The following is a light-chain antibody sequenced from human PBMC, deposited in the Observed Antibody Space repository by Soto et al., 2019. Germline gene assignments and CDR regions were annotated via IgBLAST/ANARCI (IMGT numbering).Light chain of an antibody. CDR1: QSIGSSY. CDR3: QQFGSSWLT. V-gene: IGKV3-20*01. CDR2: GTS. Sequence: ENVLTQSPGTLSLSPGERATLSCRASQSIGSSYLAWYQQKPGHAPRLIIYGTSNRATGIPDRFSDSGSGTDFTPTISRLEPEDFAVYYCQQFGSSWLTFGQGTKVEIK. J-gene: IGKJ1*01.